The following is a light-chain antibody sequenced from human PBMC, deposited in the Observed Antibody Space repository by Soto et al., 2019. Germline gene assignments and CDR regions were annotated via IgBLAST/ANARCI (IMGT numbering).Light chain of an antibody. CDR2: KAS. V-gene: IGKV1-5*03. CDR3: QHYNSYSEA. Sequence: DMQVTQSPSTLSGSGGARVTITRWASQTISSWLAWYQQKPGKAPKLLIYKASTLKSGVPSRFSGSGSGTEFTLTISSLQPDDFATYYCQHYNSYSEAFGQGTKVDIK. CDR1: QTISSW. J-gene: IGKJ1*01.